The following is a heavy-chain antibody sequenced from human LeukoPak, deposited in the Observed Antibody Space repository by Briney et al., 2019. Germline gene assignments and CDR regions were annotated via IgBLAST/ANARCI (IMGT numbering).Heavy chain of an antibody. Sequence: SETLSLTCTVSGGSISSSSYYWGWIRQPPGKGLEWIGSIYYSGSTYYNPSLKSRVTISVDTSKNQFSLKLSSVTAADTAVYYCARLLPALDSSGWYYYYYYMDVWGKGTTVTVSS. V-gene: IGHV4-39*07. CDR1: GGSISSSSYY. D-gene: IGHD6-19*01. CDR3: ARLLPALDSSGWYYYYYYMDV. CDR2: IYYSGST. J-gene: IGHJ6*03.